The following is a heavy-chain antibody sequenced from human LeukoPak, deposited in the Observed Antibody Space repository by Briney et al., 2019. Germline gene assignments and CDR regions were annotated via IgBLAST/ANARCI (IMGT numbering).Heavy chain of an antibody. Sequence: PSETLSLTCTVSGGSIRGSINYWGWIRQPPGKGLEWIANIYYSGSTYYNPSLKSRVTISVDKSKNQFSLKLSSVTAADTAVYYCASELEGWNYGFDYWGQGTLVTVSS. CDR3: ASELEGWNYGFDY. J-gene: IGHJ4*02. CDR2: IYYSGST. D-gene: IGHD1-7*01. CDR1: GGSIRGSINY. V-gene: IGHV4-39*07.